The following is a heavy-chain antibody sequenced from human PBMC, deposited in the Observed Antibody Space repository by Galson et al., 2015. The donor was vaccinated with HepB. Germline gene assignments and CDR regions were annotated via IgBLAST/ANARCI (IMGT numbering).Heavy chain of an antibody. CDR2: ISGSGGST. CDR3: ARPRSGWYRDYFDY. J-gene: IGHJ4*02. D-gene: IGHD6-19*01. V-gene: IGHV3-23*01. Sequence: SLRLSCAASGFTFSSYAMSWVRQAPGKGLEWVSAISGSGGSTYYADSVKGRFTISRDNAKNSLYLQMNSLRDEDTAVYYCARPRSGWYRDYFDYWGQGTLVTVSS. CDR1: GFTFSSYA.